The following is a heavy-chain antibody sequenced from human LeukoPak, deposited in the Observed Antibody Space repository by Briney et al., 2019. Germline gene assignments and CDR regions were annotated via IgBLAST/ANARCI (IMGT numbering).Heavy chain of an antibody. V-gene: IGHV1-69*04. CDR1: GGTFSSYT. D-gene: IGHD2-21*01. CDR2: IIPILGIA. Sequence: SVKVSCKASGGTFSSYTISWVRQAPGQGLEWMGRIIPILGIANYAQKFQGRVTITADKSTSTAYMELSSLRSEDTAVYYCARDLPYSVRWSILDYWGQGTLVTVPS. CDR3: ARDLPYSVRWSILDY. J-gene: IGHJ4*02.